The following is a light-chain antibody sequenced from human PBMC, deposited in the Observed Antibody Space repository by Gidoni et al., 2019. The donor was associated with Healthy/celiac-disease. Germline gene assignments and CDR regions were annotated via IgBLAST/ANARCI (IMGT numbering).Light chain of an antibody. CDR3: GTWDSSLSAYV. V-gene: IGLV1-51*02. CDR1: SSNIGNNY. J-gene: IGLJ1*01. CDR2: ENN. Sequence: QSVLTQPPSVSAAPGQKVTISCSGSSSNIGNNYVSWYQPLPGTAPTLLIYENNKRPSGIPDRFSGSKSGTSATLGITGLQTGDEADYYCGTWDSSLSAYVFGTGTKVTVL.